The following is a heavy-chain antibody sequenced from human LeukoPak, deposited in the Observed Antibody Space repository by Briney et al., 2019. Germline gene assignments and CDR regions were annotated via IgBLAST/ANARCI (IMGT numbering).Heavy chain of an antibody. V-gene: IGHV4-4*07. CDR3: ARDEYYYDSSGYYGSYYYYMDV. Sequence: PSETLSLTCTVSAGSISNYYWSWIRQPAGKGLEWIGRIYTSGSTNYNPSLESRVTMSVDTSKNQFSLKLTSVTAADTAVYYCARDEYYYDSSGYYGSYYYYMDVWGKGTTVTVSS. CDR2: IYTSGST. D-gene: IGHD3-22*01. J-gene: IGHJ6*03. CDR1: AGSISNYY.